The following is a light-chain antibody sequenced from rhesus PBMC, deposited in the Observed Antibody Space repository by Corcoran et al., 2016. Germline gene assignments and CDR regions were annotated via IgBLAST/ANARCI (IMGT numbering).Light chain of an antibody. J-gene: IGKJ2*01. Sequence: DIHMTQSPSSLSASVGDTVTITCRARQGIINNLAWYKQKPGKVPQLMNYYASTLQSGVPSRFTGSGSGTDFTLTISSLQPEDFATYYCQHGYDTPYSFGRGTKVEIK. CDR2: YAS. CDR3: QHGYDTPYS. V-gene: IGKV1S15*01. CDR1: QGIINN.